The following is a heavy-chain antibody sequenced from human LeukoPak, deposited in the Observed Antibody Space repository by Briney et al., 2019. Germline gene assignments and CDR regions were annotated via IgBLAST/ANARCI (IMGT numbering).Heavy chain of an antibody. CDR1: GYTFIDYY. J-gene: IGHJ5*02. CDR3: ARGRRRYFDWLLSIDP. D-gene: IGHD3-9*01. V-gene: IGHV1-2*02. Sequence: ASVKVSCKTSGYTFIDYYVHWVRKAPGQGLEWLGWINPNSGGTSNAQMLQGRVTLTRDTSINTAYMELGRLTSDDTAVYYCARGRRRYFDWLLSIDPWGQGTLVTVSS. CDR2: INPNSGGT.